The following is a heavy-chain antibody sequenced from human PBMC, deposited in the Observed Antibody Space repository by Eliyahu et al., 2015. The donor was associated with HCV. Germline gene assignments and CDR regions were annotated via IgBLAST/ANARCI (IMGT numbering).Heavy chain of an antibody. Sequence: QITLKESGPTLVKATETLTLTCTLSGFSLRTTGVGGGGLAQSPGKALEWLAFLYWDDDNRYNPXLKSRLRVTKDTPKNQVVLTMTYMDPGDTGTYYCTHRKMGSGPTWDGGSSDYWGPGTLVAVFS. V-gene: IGHV2-5*02. CDR3: THRKMGSGPTWDGGSSDY. J-gene: IGHJ4*02. CDR1: GFSLRTTGVG. D-gene: IGHD1-26*01. CDR2: LYWDDDN.